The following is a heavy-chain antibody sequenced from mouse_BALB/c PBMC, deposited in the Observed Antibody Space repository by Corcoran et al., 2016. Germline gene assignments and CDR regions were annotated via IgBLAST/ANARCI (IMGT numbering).Heavy chain of an antibody. CDR3: ASYYGSSYAMDY. Sequence: EVQLQKSGPELVKPGASMKISCKASGYSFTGYTMNWVKQSHGKNLEWIGLINPYNGGTSYNQKFKGKATLTVDKSSSTAYMELLSLTSEDSAVYYYASYYGSSYAMDYWGQGTSVTVSS. CDR2: INPYNGGT. CDR1: GYSFTGYT. J-gene: IGHJ4*01. V-gene: IGHV1-18*01. D-gene: IGHD1-1*01.